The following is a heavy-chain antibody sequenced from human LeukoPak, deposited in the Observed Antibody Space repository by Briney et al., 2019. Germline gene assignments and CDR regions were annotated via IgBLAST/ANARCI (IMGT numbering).Heavy chain of an antibody. CDR1: GYTFTSYD. J-gene: IGHJ4*02. CDR3: ARGRTDFWSGYYYY. D-gene: IGHD3-3*01. CDR2: ISAYNGNT. V-gene: IGHV1-18*01. Sequence: ASVKVSCKASGYTFTSYDINWVRQAPGQGLEWMGWISAYNGNTNYAQKLQGRVTMTTDTSTSTAYMELRSLRSDDTAVYYCARGRTDFWSGYYYYWGQGTLVTVSS.